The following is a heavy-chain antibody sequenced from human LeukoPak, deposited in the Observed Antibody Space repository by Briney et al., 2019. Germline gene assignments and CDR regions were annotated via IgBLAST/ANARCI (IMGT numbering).Heavy chain of an antibody. V-gene: IGHV3-48*04. Sequence: GGSLRLSCAASGFTFSSYSVNWVRQAPGKGLEWVSYISSSSSTIYYADSVKGRFTISRDNAKNSLYLQMNSLRAEDTAVYYCARDSSPDYDFWSGYYSLYYYYMDVWGKGTTVTVSS. J-gene: IGHJ6*03. CDR3: ARDSSPDYDFWSGYYSLYYYYMDV. CDR1: GFTFSSYS. D-gene: IGHD3-3*01. CDR2: ISSSSSTI.